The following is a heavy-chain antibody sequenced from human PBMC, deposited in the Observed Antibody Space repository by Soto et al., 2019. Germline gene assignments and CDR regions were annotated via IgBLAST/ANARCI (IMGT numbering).Heavy chain of an antibody. CDR2: VNPIVSMS. D-gene: IGHD3-10*01. CDR3: ASSYGSGYRAFDY. CDR1: GDTFNFYS. V-gene: IGHV1-69*02. J-gene: IGHJ4*02. Sequence: QFQLVQSGAEVKRPGSSVKVSCKASGDTFNFYSINWVRQAPGLGLEWMGRVNPIVSMSNYAQKFQGRVTRTADKSTSTAYMELRSLRAEDTAIYYCASSYGSGYRAFDYWGQGALVTVSS.